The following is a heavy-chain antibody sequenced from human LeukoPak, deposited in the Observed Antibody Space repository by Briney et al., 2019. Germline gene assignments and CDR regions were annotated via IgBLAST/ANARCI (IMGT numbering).Heavy chain of an antibody. CDR2: ISYSGST. CDR3: ARDYASGRPPDY. J-gene: IGHJ4*02. D-gene: IGHD3-10*01. Sequence: ASETLSLTCTVSGGSISSGGHYWSWGRHHPGKDLEWIGYISYSGSTYYNPSLKSRVTISVDTSKNQFSLRLSSVTAADTAVYYCARDYASGRPPDYWGQGTLVTVSS. V-gene: IGHV4-31*03. CDR1: GGSISSGGHY.